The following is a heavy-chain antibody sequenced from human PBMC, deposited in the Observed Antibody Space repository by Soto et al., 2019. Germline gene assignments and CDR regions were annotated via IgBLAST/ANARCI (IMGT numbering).Heavy chain of an antibody. D-gene: IGHD1-26*01. CDR2: IWYDGSNK. CDR1: GFTFSTYG. V-gene: IGHV3-33*01. J-gene: IGHJ4*02. CDR3: ARAVGSFDC. Sequence: QVQLVESGGGVVQPGRSLRLSCAASGFTFSTYGMHWVRQAPGKGLEWVAVIWYDGSNKYYADSVKGRFTISRDNSKNTLYLQMNSLRAEDTAVYYCARAVGSFDCGGQGTLVTVSS.